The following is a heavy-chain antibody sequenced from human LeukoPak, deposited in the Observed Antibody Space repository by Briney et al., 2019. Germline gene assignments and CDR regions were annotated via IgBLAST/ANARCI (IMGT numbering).Heavy chain of an antibody. D-gene: IGHD6-13*01. CDR1: GYTFTSYD. J-gene: IGHJ6*03. V-gene: IGHV1-8*01. Sequence: ASVKVSCKASGYTFTSYDINWVRQATGQGLEWMGWMNPNSGNTGYAQKFQGRVTMTRNTSISTAYMELSSLRSEDTAVYYCAREQLGVGYMDVWGKGTTVTISS. CDR3: AREQLGVGYMDV. CDR2: MNPNSGNT.